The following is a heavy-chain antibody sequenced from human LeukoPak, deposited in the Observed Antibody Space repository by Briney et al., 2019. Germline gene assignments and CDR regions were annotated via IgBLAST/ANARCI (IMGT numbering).Heavy chain of an antibody. D-gene: IGHD3-10*01. V-gene: IGHV4-34*01. CDR3: ARDGSYGSGSYAPRDAFDI. CDR2: INHSGST. Sequence: PSETLSLTCAVYGVSFSGYYWSWIRQPPGKGLEWIGEINHSGSTNYNPSHKSRVTISIDTSKNQFSLKLSSVTAADTAVYYCARDGSYGSGSYAPRDAFDIWGQGTMVTVSS. CDR1: GVSFSGYY. J-gene: IGHJ3*02.